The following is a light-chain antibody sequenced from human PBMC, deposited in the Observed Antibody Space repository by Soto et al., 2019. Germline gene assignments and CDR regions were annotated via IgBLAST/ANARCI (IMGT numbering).Light chain of an antibody. CDR2: GNN. V-gene: IGLV1-40*01. Sequence: QSVLTQPPSVSGAPGQRVTISCTGNSSNIGAGYDVHWYQQLPGTAPKLLIYGNNNRPSGVPDRFSGSKSGTSASLAITGLQAEDEADYYCQSYDSSLSADVFGPGTKVTVL. CDR1: SSNIGAGYD. J-gene: IGLJ1*01. CDR3: QSYDSSLSADV.